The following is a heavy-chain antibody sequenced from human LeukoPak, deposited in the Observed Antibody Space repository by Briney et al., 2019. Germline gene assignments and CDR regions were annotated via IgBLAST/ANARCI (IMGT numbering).Heavy chain of an antibody. Sequence: GGSLRLSCAASGFTFSSYGMHWVRQAPGKGLEWVAVIWYDGSNKYYADSVKGRFTISRDNSKNTLYLQMNSLRAEDTAVYYCARDIVEQWLVGMDVWGKGTTVTVSS. CDR2: IWYDGSNK. V-gene: IGHV3-33*01. CDR1: GFTFSSYG. CDR3: ARDIVEQWLVGMDV. J-gene: IGHJ6*04. D-gene: IGHD6-19*01.